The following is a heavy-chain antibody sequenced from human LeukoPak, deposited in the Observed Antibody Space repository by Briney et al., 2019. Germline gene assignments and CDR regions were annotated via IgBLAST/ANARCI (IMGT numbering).Heavy chain of an antibody. CDR2: ISSSSSYI. Sequence: GGSLRLSCAASGFTFSSYSMNWVRQAPGKGLEWVSSISSSSSYIYYADPVKGRITISRDNAKNSLYLQMNSLRAEDTAVYYCARGRIQPTDYWGQGTLVTVSS. CDR1: GFTFSSYS. D-gene: IGHD5-18*01. J-gene: IGHJ4*02. CDR3: ARGRIQPTDY. V-gene: IGHV3-21*01.